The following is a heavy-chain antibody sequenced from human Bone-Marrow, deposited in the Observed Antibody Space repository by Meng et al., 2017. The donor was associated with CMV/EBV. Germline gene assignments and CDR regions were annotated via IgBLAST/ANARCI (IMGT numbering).Heavy chain of an antibody. D-gene: IGHD6-13*01. CDR1: GFTVSSNY. J-gene: IGHJ6*02. CDR2: IYSGGST. Sequence: GSLRLSCAASGFTVSSNYMSWVRQAPGKGLEWVSVIYSGGSTYYADSVKGRFTISRDNSKNTLYLQMNSLRAEDTAVYYCARASQQQLVLPRYYYYGMDVWGQGTTVTASS. V-gene: IGHV3-66*02. CDR3: ARASQQQLVLPRYYYYGMDV.